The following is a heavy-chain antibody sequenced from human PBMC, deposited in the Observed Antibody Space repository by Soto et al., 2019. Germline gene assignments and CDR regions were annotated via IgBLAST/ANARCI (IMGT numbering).Heavy chain of an antibody. V-gene: IGHV1-2*04. CDR2: INPNSGGT. D-gene: IGHD3-22*01. CDR3: AREANYYDSSGYPTRVFDY. CDR1: GYTFTGYY. Sequence: GASVKVSCKASGYTFTGYYMHWVRQAPGQGLEWMGWINPNSGGTNYAQKFQGWVTMTRDTSISTAYMELSRLRSDDTAVYYCAREANYYDSSGYPTRVFDYWGQGTLVTVSS. J-gene: IGHJ4*02.